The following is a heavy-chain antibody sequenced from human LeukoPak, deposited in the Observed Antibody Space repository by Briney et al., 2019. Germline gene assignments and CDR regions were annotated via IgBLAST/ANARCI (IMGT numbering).Heavy chain of an antibody. Sequence: GGSLRLSCAASGFTFSDYYMSWIRQAPGKGLEWLSYMSSSGSIIWYADSVKGRFTISRDNAKNSLYLQMNSLRAEDTAVYYCVNGYSYVRTYWGQGTLVTVSS. CDR1: GFTFSDYY. CDR3: VNGYSYVRTY. CDR2: MSSSGSII. V-gene: IGHV3-11*01. J-gene: IGHJ4*02. D-gene: IGHD5-18*01.